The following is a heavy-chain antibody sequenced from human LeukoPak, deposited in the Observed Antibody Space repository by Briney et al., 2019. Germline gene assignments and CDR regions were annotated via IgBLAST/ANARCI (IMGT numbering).Heavy chain of an antibody. D-gene: IGHD6-19*01. CDR2: IYYSGST. Sequence: PSETLSLTCTVSGGSISNYYWSWIRQSPGKGLEWIGYIYYSGSTNYNPSLKSRVTISVDTSKNQFSLKLSSVTAADTAVYYCARGIAVAEGIDYWGQGTLVTVSS. CDR3: ARGIAVAEGIDY. CDR1: GGSISNYY. J-gene: IGHJ4*02. V-gene: IGHV4-59*01.